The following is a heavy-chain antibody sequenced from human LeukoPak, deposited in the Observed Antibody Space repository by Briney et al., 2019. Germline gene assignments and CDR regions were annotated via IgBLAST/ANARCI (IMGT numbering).Heavy chain of an antibody. Sequence: ASVKVSCKVSGYTFTDYYIHWVQQAPGKGLEWKGLVDPEDGETIYAEKFQGRVTITADTSTDTAYMELSSLTSEDTAVYYCATSTVTTNYYYYYMEVWGKGTTVTVSS. D-gene: IGHD4-17*01. CDR2: VDPEDGET. CDR1: GYTFTDYY. V-gene: IGHV1-69-2*01. CDR3: ATSTVTTNYYYYYMEV. J-gene: IGHJ6*03.